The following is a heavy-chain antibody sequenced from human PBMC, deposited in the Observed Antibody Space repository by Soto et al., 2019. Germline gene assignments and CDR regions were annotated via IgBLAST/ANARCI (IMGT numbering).Heavy chain of an antibody. CDR2: IIPIIGTA. D-gene: IGHD5-12*01. CDR1: GGTFNNYA. J-gene: IGHJ4*02. V-gene: IGHV1-69*01. Sequence: QVQLVQSGAEVKKPGSSVKVSCKASGGTFNNYAISWVRQAPGQGLEWMGGIIPIIGTADYAHKFQGRLAISADESTGTTFLELSSLRSEDTALYYCARGGVDVVATSAFDYWGQGPLVTVSS. CDR3: ARGGVDVVATSAFDY.